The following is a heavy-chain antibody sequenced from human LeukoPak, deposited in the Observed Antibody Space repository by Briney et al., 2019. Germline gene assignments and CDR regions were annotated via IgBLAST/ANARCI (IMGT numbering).Heavy chain of an antibody. CDR3: ARDCGGDCYPADAFDI. V-gene: IGHV3-48*03. J-gene: IGHJ3*02. Sequence: GGSLRLSCAASGSTFSSYEMNWVRQAPGKGLEWVSYISGSDSTIYYADSVKGRFTISRDNAKNSLFLQMNSLRAEDTAVYYCARDCGGDCYPADAFDIWGQGTMVTVSS. CDR1: GSTFSSYE. CDR2: ISGSDSTI. D-gene: IGHD2-21*02.